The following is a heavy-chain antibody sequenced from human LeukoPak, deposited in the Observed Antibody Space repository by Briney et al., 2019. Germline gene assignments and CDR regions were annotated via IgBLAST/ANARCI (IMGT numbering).Heavy chain of an antibody. Sequence: GFLRLSCAASGFTFSSYWMSWVRQAPGEGLEWVANIKQDGSEKYYVDSVKGRFTISRDNAKNSLYLQMNSLRAEDTAVYYCATLAVGATTVDYWGQGTLVTVSS. CDR2: IKQDGSEK. CDR3: ATLAVGATTVDY. D-gene: IGHD1-26*01. J-gene: IGHJ4*02. CDR1: GFTFSSYW. V-gene: IGHV3-7*01.